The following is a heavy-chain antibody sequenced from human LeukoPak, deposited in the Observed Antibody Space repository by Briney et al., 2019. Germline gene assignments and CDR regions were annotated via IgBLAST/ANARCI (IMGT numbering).Heavy chain of an antibody. D-gene: IGHD3-22*01. CDR2: IYYSGST. CDR3: ARGTMTSDY. Sequence: SETLSLTCTVSGGSISSYYWSWIRQPPGKGLKWIGYIYYSGSTNYNPSLKSRVTISVDTSKNQFSLKLSSVTAADTAVYYCARGTMTSDYWGQGTLVTVSS. V-gene: IGHV4-59*01. CDR1: GGSISSYY. J-gene: IGHJ4*02.